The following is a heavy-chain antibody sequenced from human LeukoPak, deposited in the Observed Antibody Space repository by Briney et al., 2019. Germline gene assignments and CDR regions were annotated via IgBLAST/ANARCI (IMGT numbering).Heavy chain of an antibody. V-gene: IGHV4-59*01. D-gene: IGHD3-10*01. CDR1: GGSISSYY. CDR2: IYYSGST. CDR3: ARAEYYGSGSYYNVGYYMDV. Sequence: SSETLSLTCTVSGGSISSYYWSWIRQPPGKGLEWIGYIYYSGSTNYNPSLKSRVTISVDTSKNQFSLKLSSVTAADTAVYYCARAEYYGSGSYYNVGYYMDVWGKGTTVTVSS. J-gene: IGHJ6*03.